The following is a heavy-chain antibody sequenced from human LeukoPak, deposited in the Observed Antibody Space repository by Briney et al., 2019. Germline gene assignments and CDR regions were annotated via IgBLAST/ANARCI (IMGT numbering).Heavy chain of an antibody. J-gene: IGHJ4*02. V-gene: IGHV1-2*04. CDR2: INPNSGGT. CDR3: ARDDGDEFGTFDY. D-gene: IGHD4-17*01. CDR1: GYTFTGYY. Sequence: GASVKVSCTASGYTFTGYYMHWVRQAPGQGLEWMGWINPNSGGTNYAQKFQGWVTMTRDTSISTAYMELSRLRSDDTAVYYCARDDGDEFGTFDYWGQGTLVTVSS.